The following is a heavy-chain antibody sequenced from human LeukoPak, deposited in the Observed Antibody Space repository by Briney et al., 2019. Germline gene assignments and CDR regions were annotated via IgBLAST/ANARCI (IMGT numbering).Heavy chain of an antibody. J-gene: IGHJ4*02. D-gene: IGHD3-16*02. CDR2: INHSGGT. V-gene: IGHV4-34*01. Sequence: SETLSLTCAVYGGSFSGYYWSWIRQPPGKGLEWIGEINHSGGTNYNPSLKSRVTISVDTSKNQFSLKLSSVTAADTAVYYYARRLLPYVWGSYRYRGYFDYWGQGTLVTVSS. CDR1: GGSFSGYY. CDR3: ARRLLPYVWGSYRYRGYFDY.